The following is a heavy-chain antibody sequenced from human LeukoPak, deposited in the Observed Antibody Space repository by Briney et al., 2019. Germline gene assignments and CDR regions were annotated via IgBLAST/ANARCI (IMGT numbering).Heavy chain of an antibody. CDR1: GFTFSSYD. D-gene: IGHD2-21*02. V-gene: IGHV3-30*03. J-gene: IGHJ5*02. Sequence: GGSLRLSCAASGFTFSSYDMHWVRQAPGKGLEWVAVISYDGSNKYYADSVKGRFTISRDNSKNTLYLQMNSLRAEDTAVYYCARVRQGDPSWFDPWGQGTLVTVSS. CDR3: ARVRQGDPSWFDP. CDR2: ISYDGSNK.